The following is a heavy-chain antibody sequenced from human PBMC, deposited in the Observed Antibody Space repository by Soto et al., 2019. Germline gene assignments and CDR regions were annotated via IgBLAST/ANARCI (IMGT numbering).Heavy chain of an antibody. Sequence: LSCAASGFTFSSYGMHWVRQAPGKGLEWVAVIWYDGSNKYYADSVKGRFTISRDNSKNTLYLQRTSLRTGDTAVYYCARGPTQSPWLVAYWGQATLVTVSS. CDR3: ARGPTQSPWLVAY. J-gene: IGHJ4*02. CDR2: IWYDGSNK. CDR1: GFTFSSYG. D-gene: IGHD5-12*01. V-gene: IGHV3-33*01.